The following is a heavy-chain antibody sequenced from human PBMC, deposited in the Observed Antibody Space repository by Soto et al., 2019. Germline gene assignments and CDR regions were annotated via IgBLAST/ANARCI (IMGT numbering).Heavy chain of an antibody. V-gene: IGHV1-69*13. CDR1: GGTFSSYA. CDR2: IIPIFGTA. Sequence: SVKVSCKASGGTFSSYAISWVRQAPGQGLEWMGGIIPIFGTANYAQKFQGRVTITADESTSTAYMELSSLRSEDTAVYYCADSSSYYYYGMDVWGQGTTVTVSS. CDR3: ADSSSYYYYGMDV. J-gene: IGHJ6*02. D-gene: IGHD6-6*01.